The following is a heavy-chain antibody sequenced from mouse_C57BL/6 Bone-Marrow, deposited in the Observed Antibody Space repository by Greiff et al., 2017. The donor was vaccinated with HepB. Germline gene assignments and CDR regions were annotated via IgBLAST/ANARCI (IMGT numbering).Heavy chain of an antibody. Sequence: QVQLQQSDAELVKPGASVKISCKVSGYTFTDHTIHWMKQRPEQVLEWIGYIYPRDGSTKYNEKFKGTATLTADKSSSTAYMQLNSLTSEDSAVYFCARAGDYGSSVYAMDYWGQGTSVTVSS. D-gene: IGHD1-1*01. CDR3: ARAGDYGSSVYAMDY. J-gene: IGHJ4*01. CDR2: IYPRDGST. V-gene: IGHV1-78*01. CDR1: GYTFTDHT.